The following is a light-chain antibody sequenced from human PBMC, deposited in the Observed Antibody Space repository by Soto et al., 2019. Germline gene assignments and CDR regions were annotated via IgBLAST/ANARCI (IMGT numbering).Light chain of an antibody. J-gene: IGLJ2*01. V-gene: IGLV2-14*01. Sequence: QSVLTQPASVSGSPGQSITISCTGTSSDVGGYKYVSWYQQHPGKAPKLMIYEVSNRPSGVPNRFSGSMSGNTASLTISGLQAEDEADYYCTSKTSSTYVVFGGGTKLTVL. CDR2: EVS. CDR3: TSKTSSTYVV. CDR1: SSDVGGYKY.